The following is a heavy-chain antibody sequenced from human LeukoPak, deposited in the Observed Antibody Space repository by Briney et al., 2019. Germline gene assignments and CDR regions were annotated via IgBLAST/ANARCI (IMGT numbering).Heavy chain of an antibody. CDR2: SYHTGST. D-gene: IGHD6-13*01. V-gene: IGHV4-59*01. Sequence: SEILSLTCTVSGDSISSYYWSWIRQPPGKGLEWIGYSYHTGSTNYNPSLKSRVTISVDTSKNQFSLKLSSVTAGDTAVYYCATGYSSTWYYFDYWGQGTLVTVSS. CDR3: ATGYSSTWYYFDY. J-gene: IGHJ4*02. CDR1: GDSISSYY.